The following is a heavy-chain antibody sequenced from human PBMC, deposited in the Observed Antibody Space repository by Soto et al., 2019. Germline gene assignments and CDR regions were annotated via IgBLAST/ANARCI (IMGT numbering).Heavy chain of an antibody. D-gene: IGHD1-1*01. V-gene: IGHV4-4*07. CDR3: VRDGTKTLRDWFDP. CDR2: IYATGTT. CDR1: GASISGFY. J-gene: IGHJ5*02. Sequence: QVQLQESGPGLVKPSETLSLTCTVSGASISGFYWSWIRQSAGKGLEWIGRIYATGTTDYNPSLKSRVMMSVDTSKKQFSRKLRSVTAADTAVYYCVRDGTKTLRDWFDPWGQGISVTVSS.